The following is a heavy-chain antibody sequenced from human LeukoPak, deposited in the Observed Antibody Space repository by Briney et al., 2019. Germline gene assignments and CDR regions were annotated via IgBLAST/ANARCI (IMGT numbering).Heavy chain of an antibody. V-gene: IGHV1-46*01. CDR3: ASPERQLWLLDY. J-gene: IGHJ4*02. Sequence: GASVKVSCKASGYTFTSYGISWVRQAPGQGLEWMGIINPSGGSTSYAQKFQGRVTMTRDTSTSTVYMELSSLRSEDTAVYYCASPERQLWLLDYWGQGTLVTVSS. CDR1: GYTFTSYG. D-gene: IGHD5-18*01. CDR2: INPSGGST.